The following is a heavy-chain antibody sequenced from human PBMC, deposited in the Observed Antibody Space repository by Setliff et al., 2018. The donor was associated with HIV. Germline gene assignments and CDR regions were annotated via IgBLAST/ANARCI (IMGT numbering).Heavy chain of an antibody. Sequence: PSETLSLTCSVSGGPISSSTYYWGWIRQPPGKGLEWIGDIFYTGSTYYNPSLKSRVAISVDTSENQFSLKLNSVTAADTAVYYCARRGRDGVFIMFATGFDPWGQGALVTVSS. V-gene: IGHV4-39*01. CDR1: GGPISSSTYY. J-gene: IGHJ5*02. CDR2: IFYTGST. CDR3: ARRGRDGVFIMFATGFDP. D-gene: IGHD2-8*01.